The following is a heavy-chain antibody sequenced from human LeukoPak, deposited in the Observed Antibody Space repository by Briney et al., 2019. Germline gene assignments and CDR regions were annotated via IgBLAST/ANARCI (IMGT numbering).Heavy chain of an antibody. CDR3: ARVDGSGSYSKSVPLDY. V-gene: IGHV1-69*04. CDR1: GGTFSSYA. D-gene: IGHD3-10*01. J-gene: IGHJ4*02. Sequence: ASVKVSCKASGGTFSSYAISWVRQAPGQGLEWMGRIIPILGIANYAQKFQGRVTITADKSTSTAYMELSSLRSEDTAVYYCARVDGSGSYSKSVPLDYWGQGTLVTVSS. CDR2: IIPILGIA.